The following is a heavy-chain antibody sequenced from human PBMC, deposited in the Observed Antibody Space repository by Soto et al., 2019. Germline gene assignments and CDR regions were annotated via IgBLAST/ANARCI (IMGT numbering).Heavy chain of an antibody. CDR3: ASNSGSYSFDY. V-gene: IGHV3-30-3*01. J-gene: IGHJ4*02. CDR2: ISYDGNNK. CDR1: GFTYSTYT. D-gene: IGHD1-26*01. Sequence: GGSLRLSCAASGFTYSTYTMHWVRQAPGKGLEWVAVISYDGNNKFYADSVKGRFTISRDSTKQTLYLQMNSLRPDDTAMYYCASNSGSYSFDYWGQGTLVTVSS.